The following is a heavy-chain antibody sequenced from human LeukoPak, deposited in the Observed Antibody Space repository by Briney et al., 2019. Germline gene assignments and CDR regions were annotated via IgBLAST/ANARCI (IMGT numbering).Heavy chain of an antibody. CDR1: GFTFRTYW. D-gene: IGHD6-13*01. CDR2: IKQDGSEK. V-gene: IGHV3-7*03. CDR3: ARPRDSGWSKTWDY. J-gene: IGHJ4*02. Sequence: PGGPLRLSCEGSGFTFRTYWMTWVRQAPGKGLEWVANIKQDGSEKYYVDSVKGRFTISRDNAQNSLYLQMNSLRAEDTAVYYCARPRDSGWSKTWDYWGQGTLVTVSS.